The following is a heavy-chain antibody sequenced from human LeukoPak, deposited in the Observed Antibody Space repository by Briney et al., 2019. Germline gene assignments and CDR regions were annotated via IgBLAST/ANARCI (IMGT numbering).Heavy chain of an antibody. D-gene: IGHD6-13*01. CDR2: TYYRSKWYN. CDR1: GDSVSSNSAA. J-gene: IGHJ3*02. Sequence: SQTLSLTCAISGDSVSSNSAAWNWIRQSPSRGLEWLGRTYYRSKWYNDYAVSVKSRITINPNTTKNQFSLQLNSVTPEDTAVYYCARDIEAAAGRDDAFDIWGQGTMVTVSS. CDR3: ARDIEAAAGRDDAFDI. V-gene: IGHV6-1*01.